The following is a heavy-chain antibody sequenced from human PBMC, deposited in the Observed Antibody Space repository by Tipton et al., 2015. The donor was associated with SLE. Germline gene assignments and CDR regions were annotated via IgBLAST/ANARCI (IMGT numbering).Heavy chain of an antibody. Sequence: TLSLTCTVSGGSINNYYWSLIRQTPGKGLEWIGNVFYSGSTHYNPSLKSRVIMSVDTSKNEFSLKVSSVTAADTAVYYCAREGLRFLHMDVWGRGTPVIVSS. J-gene: IGHJ6*02. CDR2: VFYSGST. CDR3: AREGLRFLHMDV. V-gene: IGHV4-59*01. CDR1: GGSINNYY. D-gene: IGHD3-3*01.